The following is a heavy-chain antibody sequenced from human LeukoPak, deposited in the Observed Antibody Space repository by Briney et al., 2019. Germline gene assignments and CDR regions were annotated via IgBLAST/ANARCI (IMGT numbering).Heavy chain of an antibody. CDR3: ARRRVVRGVIITYYYMDV. CDR2: IYYSGST. CDR1: GGSISSSSYY. V-gene: IGHV4-39*07. Sequence: SETLSLTCTVSGGSISSSSYYWGWIRQPPGKGLEWIGSIYYSGSTYYNPSLKSRVTISVDTSKNQFSLKLSSVTAADTAVYYCARRRVVRGVIITYYYMDVWGKGTTVTISS. D-gene: IGHD3-10*01. J-gene: IGHJ6*03.